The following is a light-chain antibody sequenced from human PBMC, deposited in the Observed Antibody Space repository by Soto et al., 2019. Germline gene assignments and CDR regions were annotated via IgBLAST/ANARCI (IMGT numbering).Light chain of an antibody. J-gene: IGKJ1*01. V-gene: IGKV1-6*01. CDR1: QTISTW. Sequence: IQVTQSPPALSASVGDRVPSSCRASQTISTWMAWYQQKPGKAPKLLVYDASTLQSGVASRFSGSGSGTDFTLTISSLQPEDFATYYCLQDYDYPRTFGQGTKVDI. CDR2: DAS. CDR3: LQDYDYPRT.